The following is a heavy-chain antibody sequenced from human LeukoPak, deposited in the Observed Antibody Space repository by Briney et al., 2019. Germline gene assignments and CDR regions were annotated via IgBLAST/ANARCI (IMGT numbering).Heavy chain of an antibody. D-gene: IGHD1-1*01. J-gene: IGHJ4*02. V-gene: IGHV5-51*01. Sequence: GESLKISCKGSGYSFTSYWIGWVRQLPGKGLEWMGIIYPGDSDTRYSPSFQGQVTISADKSISTAYLQWSSLKASDTAMYYCARRRTTGTTRAYYFDYWGQGTLVTVSS. CDR1: GYSFTSYW. CDR3: ARRRTTGTTRAYYFDY. CDR2: IYPGDSDT.